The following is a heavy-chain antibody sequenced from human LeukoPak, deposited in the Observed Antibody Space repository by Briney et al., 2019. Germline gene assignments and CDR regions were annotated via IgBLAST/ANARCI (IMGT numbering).Heavy chain of an antibody. CDR2: ISGSGSTI. Sequence: PGGSLRLSCAASGFTFSSYAMSWVRQAPGKGLEWVSGISGSGSTIYYADSVKGRFTISRDNAKNSLYLQMNSLRAEDTAVYYCARDHEGATSFDYWGQGTLVTVSS. V-gene: IGHV3-48*04. D-gene: IGHD1-26*01. J-gene: IGHJ4*02. CDR3: ARDHEGATSFDY. CDR1: GFTFSSYA.